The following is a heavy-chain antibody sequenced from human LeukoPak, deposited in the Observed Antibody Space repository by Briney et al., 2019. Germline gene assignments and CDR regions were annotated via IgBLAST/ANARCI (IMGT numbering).Heavy chain of an antibody. Sequence: SETLSLTCAVYGGSFSGYYWSWIRQPPGKGLEWIGEINHSGSTNYNPSLKSRVTTSVDTSKNQFSLKLSSVTAADTAVYYCARGRYCSGGSCLGGKWFDPWGQGTLVTVSS. CDR1: GGSFSGYY. CDR3: ARGRYCSGGSCLGGKWFDP. CDR2: INHSGST. D-gene: IGHD2-15*01. V-gene: IGHV4-34*01. J-gene: IGHJ5*02.